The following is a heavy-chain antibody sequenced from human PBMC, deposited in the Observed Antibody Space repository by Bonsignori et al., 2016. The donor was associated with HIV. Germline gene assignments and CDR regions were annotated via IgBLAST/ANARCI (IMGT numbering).Heavy chain of an antibody. CDR1: GYPFNVYY. V-gene: IGHV1-2*02. CDR2: INPSTGDS. Sequence: QVQVVQSGAEVREPGASVKVSCKTSGYPFNVYYLHWVRQAPGQGLEWMGWINPSTGDSNYAQKFQGRVTMTRDTSITTAYMELRNLRSDDTAVYYCATTQGYWGQGTQVTVSS. J-gene: IGHJ4*02. CDR3: ATTQGY.